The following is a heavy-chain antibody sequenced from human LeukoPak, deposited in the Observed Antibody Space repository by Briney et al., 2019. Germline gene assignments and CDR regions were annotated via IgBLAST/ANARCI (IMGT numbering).Heavy chain of an antibody. Sequence: SETLSLTCTVSGGSISSYYWGWVRQPPGKALEWVGTIYYNGNTYYNPSLKSRVTISVDTSKNQFSLKVSSMTAADTAVYYCVRPTAGGDYFDAFDFWGQGTVVTVSS. CDR3: VRPTAGGDYFDAFDF. CDR1: GGSISSYY. J-gene: IGHJ3*01. CDR2: IYYNGNT. D-gene: IGHD4-17*01. V-gene: IGHV4-39*01.